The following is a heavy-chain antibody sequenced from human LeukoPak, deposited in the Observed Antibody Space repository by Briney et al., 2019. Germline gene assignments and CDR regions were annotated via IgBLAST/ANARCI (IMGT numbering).Heavy chain of an antibody. J-gene: IGHJ6*02. CDR1: GFTSSTYW. D-gene: IGHD4-17*01. CDR3: ARDLGYGDTYGMDV. V-gene: IGHV3-30-3*01. CDR2: ISYDGSNK. Sequence: GGSLRLSCAASGFTSSTYWMNWVRQAPGKGPEWVAVISYDGSNKYYADSVKGRFTISRDNSKNTLYLQMNSLRAEDTAVYYCARDLGYGDTYGMDVWGQGTTVTVSS.